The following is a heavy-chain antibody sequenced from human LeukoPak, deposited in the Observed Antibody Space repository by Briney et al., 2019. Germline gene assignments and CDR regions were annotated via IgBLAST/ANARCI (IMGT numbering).Heavy chain of an antibody. V-gene: IGHV1-69*13. CDR2: IILIFGTA. J-gene: IGHJ4*02. D-gene: IGHD2-2*01. CDR3: ARGRIVVVPAATELHEGDDPYYFDY. Sequence: SVKVSCKASGGTFSSYAISWVRQAPGQGLEWMGGIILIFGTANYAQKFQGRVTITADESTSTAYMELSSLRSEDTAVYYCARGRIVVVPAATELHEGDDPYYFDYWGQGTLVTVSS. CDR1: GGTFSSYA.